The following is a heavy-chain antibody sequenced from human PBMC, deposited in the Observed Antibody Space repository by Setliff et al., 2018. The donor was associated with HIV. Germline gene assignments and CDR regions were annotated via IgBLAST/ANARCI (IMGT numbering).Heavy chain of an antibody. Sequence: SETLSLTCAVYGASFSGYDWAWIRQSPGTGLEWIGEINHSGITNYNPTLKSRVTISTDTSKNQFSLRLNSVTAADTAVYYCARVRLRVPPSIFDYWGQGALVTVS. CDR2: INHSGIT. CDR3: ARVRLRVPPSIFDY. CDR1: GASFSGYD. J-gene: IGHJ4*02. D-gene: IGHD2-2*01. V-gene: IGHV4-34*01.